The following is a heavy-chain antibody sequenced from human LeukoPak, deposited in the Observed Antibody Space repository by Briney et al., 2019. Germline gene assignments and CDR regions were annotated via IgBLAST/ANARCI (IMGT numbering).Heavy chain of an antibody. Sequence: GGSLRLSCAASGFTFSSYSMNWVRQAPGKGLEWVSSISSSSSYIYYADSVKGRFTISRDNAKNSLYLQMNSLRAEDTAVYYCARVQVVPAAISGLSEAADYWGQGTLVTVSS. CDR1: GFTFSSYS. J-gene: IGHJ4*02. CDR3: ARVQVVPAAISGLSEAADY. CDR2: ISSSSSYI. D-gene: IGHD2-2*01. V-gene: IGHV3-21*01.